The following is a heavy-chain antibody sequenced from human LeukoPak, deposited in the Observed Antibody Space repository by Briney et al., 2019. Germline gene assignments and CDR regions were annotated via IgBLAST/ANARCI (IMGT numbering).Heavy chain of an antibody. Sequence: GGSLRLSCAASGFTFSRYWMHWVRHAPGKGLVWVSRIKSDGSTNYSDSVKGRFTISRDNAKNTVSLQMNSLRAEDTGVYYCARAPAEIGGYYPEYFRHWGQGTLVTVSS. V-gene: IGHV3-74*01. D-gene: IGHD3-22*01. J-gene: IGHJ1*01. CDR2: IKSDGST. CDR1: GFTFSRYW. CDR3: ARAPAEIGGYYPEYFRH.